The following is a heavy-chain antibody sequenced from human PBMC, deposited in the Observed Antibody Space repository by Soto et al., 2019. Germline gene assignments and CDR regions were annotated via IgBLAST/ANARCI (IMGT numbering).Heavy chain of an antibody. D-gene: IGHD2-15*01. CDR1: GYTFSNFG. CDR3: ARCYCSVGSCYTCWHFDL. V-gene: IGHV1-18*01. CDR2: IGPYNGNT. Sequence: QVQLVQSAAEVKKPGASVKVSCKASGYTFSNFGLTWVRQAPGQGLEWMGWIGPYNGNTDHAQKFQDRVTMTTDTSTNTDYMELRALTFDVTAVYYCARCYCSVGSCYTCWHFDLWGRGTLVTVSS. J-gene: IGHJ2*01.